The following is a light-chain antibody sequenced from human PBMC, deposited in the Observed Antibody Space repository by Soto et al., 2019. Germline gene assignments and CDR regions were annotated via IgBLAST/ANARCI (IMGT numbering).Light chain of an antibody. CDR1: SSDIGDSNY. Sequence: QSALTQPRSVSGSPGQSVTISCTGTSSDIGDSNYVSWYQQHPGKAPKLLIYDVTRRPSGVPDRFSGSKSGNTASLTISGLQAEDEADYFCGSYAGSYTLVFGGGTKLTVL. CDR3: GSYAGSYTLV. J-gene: IGLJ2*01. CDR2: DVT. V-gene: IGLV2-11*01.